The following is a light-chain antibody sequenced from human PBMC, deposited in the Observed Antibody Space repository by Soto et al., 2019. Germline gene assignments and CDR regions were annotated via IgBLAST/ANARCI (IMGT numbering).Light chain of an antibody. V-gene: IGKV1-12*01. J-gene: IGKJ5*01. CDR2: TAS. CDR3: QQADSVPIT. Sequence: DIQMTQSPSSVSASVGDRVTITCRASQGGSTWLAWYQQKPGKAPNLLIYTASSLQSGVPSRFRGSGSGTDFTLNINGRQPEDFATYYCQQADSVPITFGQGTRLEIK. CDR1: QGGSTW.